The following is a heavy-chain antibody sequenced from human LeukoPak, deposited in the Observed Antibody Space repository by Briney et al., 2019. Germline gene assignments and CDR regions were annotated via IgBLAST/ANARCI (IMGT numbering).Heavy chain of an antibody. V-gene: IGHV4-34*01. CDR2: INHSGST. CDR3: ARLSSGSSSWYDIDY. Sequence: PSETLSLTCAVYGGSFRGYYWSWIRQPPGKGLEWIGEINHSGSTNYNPSLKSRVTISVDTSKNQFSLKLSSVTAADTAVYYCARLSSGSSSWYDIDYWGQGTLVTVSS. D-gene: IGHD6-13*01. J-gene: IGHJ4*02. CDR1: GGSFRGYY.